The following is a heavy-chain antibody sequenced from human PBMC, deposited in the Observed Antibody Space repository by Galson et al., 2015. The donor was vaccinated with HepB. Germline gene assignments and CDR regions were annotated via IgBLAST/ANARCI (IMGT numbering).Heavy chain of an antibody. CDR2: ISSSSSYI. CDR1: GFTFSSYS. J-gene: IGHJ6*03. D-gene: IGHD2-15*01. Sequence: SLRLSCAASGFTFSSYSMNWVRQAPGKGLEWVSSISSSSSYIYYADSVKGRFTISRDNAKNSLYLQMNSLRAEDTAVYYCARDRYCSGGSCRFYYYYYYMDVWGKGTTVTVSS. V-gene: IGHV3-21*01. CDR3: ARDRYCSGGSCRFYYYYYYMDV.